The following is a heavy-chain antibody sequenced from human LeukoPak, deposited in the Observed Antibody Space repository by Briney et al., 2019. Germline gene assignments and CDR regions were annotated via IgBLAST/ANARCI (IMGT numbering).Heavy chain of an antibody. CDR2: ISAYNGNT. D-gene: IGHD2-15*01. V-gene: IGHV1-18*01. CDR3: ARVVESGYCSGGSCYPVLYPYYYYYMDV. J-gene: IGHJ6*03. Sequence: VASVKVFCKASGYTFTSYGISWVRQAPGQGFEWMGWISAYNGNTNYAQKLQGRVTMTTDTSTSTAYMELRSLRSDDTAVYYCARVVESGYCSGGSCYPVLYPYYYYYMDVWGKGTAVTVSS. CDR1: GYTFTSYG.